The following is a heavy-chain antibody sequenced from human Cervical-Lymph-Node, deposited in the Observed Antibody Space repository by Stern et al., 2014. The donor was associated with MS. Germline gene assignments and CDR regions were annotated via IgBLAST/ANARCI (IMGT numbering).Heavy chain of an antibody. J-gene: IGHJ6*02. CDR1: GFTFSRFA. D-gene: IGHD3-3*01. CDR3: AKCLSTIFVLLTIPSF. V-gene: IGHV3-23*04. Sequence: EVQLVESGGDLVQPGGSLRLSCAASGFTFSRFAMTWVRQAPGKGLEWVSAISGSGDITSYADSVKGRFTISRDNSKNTLYLQMNSLRAEDTAVYYCAKCLSTIFVLLTIPSFWGQGTTVTVSS. CDR2: ISGSGDIT.